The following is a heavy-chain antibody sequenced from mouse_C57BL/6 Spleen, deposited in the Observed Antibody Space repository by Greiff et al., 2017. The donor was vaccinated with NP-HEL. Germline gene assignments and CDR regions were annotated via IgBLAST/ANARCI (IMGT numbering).Heavy chain of an antibody. Sequence: VQLQQPGAELVKPGASVKLSCKASGYTFTSYWMQWVKQRPGQGLEWIGEIDPSDSYTNYNQKFKGKATLTVDTSSSTAYMQLSSLTSEDSAVYYCARSGGLRRSWFAYWGQGTLVTVSA. J-gene: IGHJ3*01. CDR1: GYTFTSYW. CDR2: IDPSDSYT. V-gene: IGHV1-50*01. D-gene: IGHD2-4*01. CDR3: ARSGGLRRSWFAY.